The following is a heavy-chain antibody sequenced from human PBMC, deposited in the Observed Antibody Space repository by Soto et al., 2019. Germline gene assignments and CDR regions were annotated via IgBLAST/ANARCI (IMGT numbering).Heavy chain of an antibody. V-gene: IGHV2-5*02. Sequence: QITLKESGPTLVKPTQTLTLTCTFSGFSLSTSGVGVGWIRQPPGKALEGLALIYWDDDKRYSPSLKSRLTITKDNSKNQVVLTMTNMDPVDTATYYCANSDWEGIDYWGQGTLVTVSS. CDR1: GFSLSTSGVG. D-gene: IGHD3-9*01. CDR3: ANSDWEGIDY. J-gene: IGHJ4*02. CDR2: IYWDDDK.